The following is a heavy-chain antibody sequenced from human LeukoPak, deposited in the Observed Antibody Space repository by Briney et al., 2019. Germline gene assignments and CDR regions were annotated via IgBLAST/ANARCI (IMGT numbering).Heavy chain of an antibody. CDR3: ARDFAYYYGSGSYDP. CDR2: IYYSGST. Sequence: ASETLSLTCTVSGGSVSSGSYYWSWIRQPPGKGLEWIGYIYYSGSTNYNPSLKSRVTISVDTSKNQFSLKLSSVTAADTAVYYCARDFAYYYGSGSYDPWGQGTLVTVSS. D-gene: IGHD3-10*01. V-gene: IGHV4-61*01. CDR1: GGSVSSGSYY. J-gene: IGHJ5*02.